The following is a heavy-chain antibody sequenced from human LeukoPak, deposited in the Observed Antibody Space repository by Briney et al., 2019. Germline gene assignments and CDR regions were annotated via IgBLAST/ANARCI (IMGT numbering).Heavy chain of an antibody. Sequence: PGGSLRLSGVVSGFTSGFTFSSRWMHWVRQAPGKGLVWVSLVKNDGSTNYADSVKGRFTVSRDNAENTLYLQMNNLRVEDTALYFCHPLGYTSNWGQGTLVTVSS. D-gene: IGHD6-13*01. V-gene: IGHV3-74*01. J-gene: IGHJ4*02. CDR1: GFTFSSRW. CDR3: HPLGYTSN. CDR2: VKNDGST.